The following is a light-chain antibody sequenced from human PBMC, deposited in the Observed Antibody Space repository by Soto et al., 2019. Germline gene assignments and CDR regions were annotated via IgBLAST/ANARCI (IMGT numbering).Light chain of an antibody. J-gene: IGKJ1*01. V-gene: IGKV3-20*01. CDR2: GAS. CDR1: QNVDTNY. CDR3: QQYGSLSWT. Sequence: LTQSPGTLSLSPGERATLSCRASQNVDTNYLAWYQQKPGQAPRIIIFGASGRATGIPDRFSGSGSGTDFTLTISRLEPEDFAVYYCQQYGSLSWTFGQGTKVDIK.